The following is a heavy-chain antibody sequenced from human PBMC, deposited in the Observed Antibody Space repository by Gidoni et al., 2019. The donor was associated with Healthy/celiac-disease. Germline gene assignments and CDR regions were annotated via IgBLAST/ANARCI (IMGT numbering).Heavy chain of an antibody. J-gene: IGHJ5*02. CDR2: IIPIFGTA. CDR1: GGTFSSYA. V-gene: IGHV1-69*01. CDR3: ARALAHYYDSSGLTYNWFDP. D-gene: IGHD3-22*01. Sequence: QVQLVQSGAEVKKPGSSVKVSCKAAGGTFSSYAISWVRQAPGQGLEWMGGIIPIFGTANYAQKFQGRVTINADDTTSTAYMAMSSLRSEDTAVYYCARALAHYYDSSGLTYNWFDPWGQGTLVTVSS.